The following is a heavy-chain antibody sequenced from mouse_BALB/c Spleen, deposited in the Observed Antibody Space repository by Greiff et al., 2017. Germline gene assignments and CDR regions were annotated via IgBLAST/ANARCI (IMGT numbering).Heavy chain of an antibody. J-gene: IGHJ4*01. CDR3: GRVRGRYYAMDY. V-gene: IGHV2-6-7*01. D-gene: IGHD3-1*01. CDR1: GFSLTGYG. CDR2: IWGDGST. Sequence: VQGVESGPGLVAPSQSLSITCTVSGFSLTGYGVNWVRQPPGKGLEWLGMIWGDGSTYYNSALKSRLSISKDNSKSQVFLKMNSLQTDDTARYYCGRVRGRYYAMDYWGQGTSVTVSS.